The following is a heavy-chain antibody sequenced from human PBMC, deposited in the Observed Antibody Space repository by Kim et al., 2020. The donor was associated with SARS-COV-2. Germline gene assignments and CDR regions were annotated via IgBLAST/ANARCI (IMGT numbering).Heavy chain of an antibody. J-gene: IGHJ4*02. CDR3: ARITMVQGANYYFDY. D-gene: IGHD3-10*01. V-gene: IGHV1-69*01. Sequence: KCQGRVTITADESTSTAYMELSSLRSEDTAVYYCARITMVQGANYYFDYWGQGTLVTVSS.